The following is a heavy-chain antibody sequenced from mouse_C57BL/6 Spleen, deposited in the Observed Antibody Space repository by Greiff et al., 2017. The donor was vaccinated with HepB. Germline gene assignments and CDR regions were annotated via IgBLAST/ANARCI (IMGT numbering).Heavy chain of an antibody. D-gene: IGHD4-1*01. CDR1: GYTFTSYW. V-gene: IGHV1-55*01. J-gene: IGHJ2*01. Sequence: QVQLQQPGAELVKPGASVKMSCKASGYTFTSYWITWVKQRPGQGLEWIGDIYPGSGSTNYNEKFKSKATLTVDKSSSTAYMQLSSLTSEDSAVYYCAKGLTGYFDYWGQGTTLTVSS. CDR3: AKGLTGYFDY. CDR2: IYPGSGST.